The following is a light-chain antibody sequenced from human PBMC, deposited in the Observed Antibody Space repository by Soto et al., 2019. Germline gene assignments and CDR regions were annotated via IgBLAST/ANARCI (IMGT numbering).Light chain of an antibody. CDR1: SSNIGSNY. CDR2: DND. CDR3: GAWDSSLSVVM. V-gene: IGLV1-51*01. Sequence: QSVLTQPPSVSAAPGQRVTISCSGSSSNIGSNYVSWYQHLPGTAPNLPIYDNDRRPSWIPDRFSASKSDTSATLDITGLQTGDEADYYCGAWDSSLSVVMFGGGTKLTVL. J-gene: IGLJ3*02.